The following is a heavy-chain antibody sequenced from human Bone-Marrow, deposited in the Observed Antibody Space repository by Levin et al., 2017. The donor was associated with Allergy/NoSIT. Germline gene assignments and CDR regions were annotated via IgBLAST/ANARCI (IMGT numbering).Heavy chain of an antibody. CDR3: ARVIRGPITIFGVVIENYYYYGMDV. V-gene: IGHV1-69*13. D-gene: IGHD3-3*01. CDR1: GGTFSSYA. Sequence: GASVKVSCKASGGTFSSYAISWVRQAPGQGLEWMGGIIPIFGTANYAQKFQGRVTITADESTSTAYMELSSLRSEDTAVYYCARVIRGPITIFGVVIENYYYYGMDVWGQGTTVTVPS. CDR2: IIPIFGTA. J-gene: IGHJ6*02.